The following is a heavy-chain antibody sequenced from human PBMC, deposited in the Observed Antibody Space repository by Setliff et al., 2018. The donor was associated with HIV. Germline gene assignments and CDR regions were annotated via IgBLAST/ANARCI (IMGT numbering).Heavy chain of an antibody. Sequence: ASVKVSCKASGYTFTTFGISWVRQAPGQGLEWMGWIGADSGDTNYAQKFQGRVTMTTDTSTSTAYMELSSLRSDDTAMYYCARDWEPAVSIDCFDPWGQGTLVTVS. CDR2: IGADSGDT. J-gene: IGHJ5*02. D-gene: IGHD3-3*02. CDR1: GYTFTTFG. V-gene: IGHV1-18*01. CDR3: ARDWEPAVSIDCFDP.